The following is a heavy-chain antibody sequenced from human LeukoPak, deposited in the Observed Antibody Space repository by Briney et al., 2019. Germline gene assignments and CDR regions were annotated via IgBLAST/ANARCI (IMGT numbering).Heavy chain of an antibody. Sequence: PSQTLSLTCTVSGGSISSGSYYWSWIRPPAGKGLEWIGRIYTSGSTNYNPSLKSRVTISVDTSKNQFSLKLSSVTAADTAVYYCARHDYGDYNDYWGQGTLVTVSS. V-gene: IGHV4-61*02. CDR1: GGSISSGSYY. D-gene: IGHD4-17*01. J-gene: IGHJ4*02. CDR2: IYTSGST. CDR3: ARHDYGDYNDY.